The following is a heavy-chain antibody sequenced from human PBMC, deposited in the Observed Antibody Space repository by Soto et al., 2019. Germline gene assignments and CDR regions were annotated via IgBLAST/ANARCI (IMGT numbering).Heavy chain of an antibody. D-gene: IGHD6-13*01. V-gene: IGHV4-34*01. J-gene: IGHJ6*02. CDR3: ASSAAGPNHGPLKPYSYYYGMDV. CDR2: INHSGST. Sequence: PSETLSLTCAVYGGSFSGYYWSWIRQPPGKGLEWIGEINHSGSTNYNPSLKSRVTISVDTSKNQFSLKLSSVTAADTAVYYCASSAAGPNHGPLKPYSYYYGMDVWGQGTTVTVSS. CDR1: GGSFSGYY.